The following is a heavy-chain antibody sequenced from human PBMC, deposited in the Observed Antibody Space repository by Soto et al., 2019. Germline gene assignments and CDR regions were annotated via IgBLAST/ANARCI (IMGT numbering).Heavy chain of an antibody. V-gene: IGHV4-4*07. J-gene: IGHJ3*02. Sequence: SETLSLTCTVSGGSISSYYWSWIRQPAGKRLEWIGRIYTSGSTNYNPSLKSRVTMSVDTSKNQFSLKLSSVTAADTAVYYCARDQGDYGGNWDDAFDIWGQGTMVTVSS. CDR3: ARDQGDYGGNWDDAFDI. CDR1: GGSISSYY. CDR2: IYTSGST. D-gene: IGHD4-17*01.